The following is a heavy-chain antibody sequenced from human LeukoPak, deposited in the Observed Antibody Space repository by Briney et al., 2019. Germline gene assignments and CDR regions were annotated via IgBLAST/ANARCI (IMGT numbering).Heavy chain of an antibody. V-gene: IGHV4-39*01. Sequence: SETLSLTCSVSGSSISSSSHFWGWIRQPPGKGLEWIGSIYYSGNTYYNPSLESRVTMSVDTSKNYFSLKVTSVTAADTAMYYCARHENIVVVASATAFDYWGQGTLVTVSS. CDR1: GSSISSSSHF. D-gene: IGHD2-15*01. J-gene: IGHJ4*02. CDR3: ARHENIVVVASATAFDY. CDR2: IYYSGNT.